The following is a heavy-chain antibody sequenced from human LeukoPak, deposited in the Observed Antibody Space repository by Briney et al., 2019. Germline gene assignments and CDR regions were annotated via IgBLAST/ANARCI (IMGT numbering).Heavy chain of an antibody. CDR2: INSDGSST. V-gene: IGHV3-74*01. CDR3: ARGSTFGPLNWFDP. CDR1: GFTFSSYG. Sequence: GGSLRLSCAASGFTFSSYGMHWVRQAPGKGLEWVSRINSDGSSTSYADSVKGRFTISRDNAKNTLYLQMNSLRAEDTAVYYCARGSTFGPLNWFDPWGQGTLVTVSS. D-gene: IGHD3-16*01. J-gene: IGHJ5*02.